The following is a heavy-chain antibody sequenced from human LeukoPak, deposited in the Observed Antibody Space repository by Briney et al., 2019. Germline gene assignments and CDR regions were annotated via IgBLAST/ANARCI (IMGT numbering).Heavy chain of an antibody. CDR2: ISGSGGST. V-gene: IGHV3-23*01. CDR3: AKSPRVRGSGYYAYYYYYYMDV. J-gene: IGHJ6*03. Sequence: GGSLRLSCTASGFTFGDYAMSWFRQAPGKGLEWVSAISGSGGSTYYADSVKGRFTISRDNSKNTLYLQMNSLRAEDTAVYYCAKSPRVRGSGYYAYYYYYYMDVWGKGTTVTVSS. CDR1: GFTFGDYA. D-gene: IGHD3-22*01.